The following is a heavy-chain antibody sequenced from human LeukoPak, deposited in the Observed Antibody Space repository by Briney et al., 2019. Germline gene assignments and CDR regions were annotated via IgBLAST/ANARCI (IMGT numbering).Heavy chain of an antibody. J-gene: IGHJ4*02. CDR1: GFAFSKYA. D-gene: IGHD3-3*01. V-gene: IGHV3-23*01. CDR2: ISASGDST. Sequence: PGGSLRLSCAASGFAFSKYAMSWVRQAPGKGLEWVSGISASGDSTRYAESVKGRFTISRDNSKNTLYLLMNSLRAEDTAVYYWANGNGQRFLEWLHETYFDYWGQGTLVSVSS. CDR3: ANGNGQRFLEWLHETYFDY.